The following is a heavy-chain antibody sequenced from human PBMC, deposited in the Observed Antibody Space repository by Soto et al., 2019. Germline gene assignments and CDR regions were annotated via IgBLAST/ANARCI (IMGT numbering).Heavy chain of an antibody. V-gene: IGHV4-39*01. Sequence: SETLSLTCTVSGGSISSSSYYWGWIRQPPGKGLEWIGSIYYSGSTYYNPSLKSRVTISVDTSKNQFSLKLSSVTAADTAVYYCARLKRQLGRGIWFDPWGQGTLVTVSS. CDR3: ARLKRQLGRGIWFDP. CDR1: GGSISSSSYY. D-gene: IGHD6-13*01. J-gene: IGHJ5*02. CDR2: IYYSGST.